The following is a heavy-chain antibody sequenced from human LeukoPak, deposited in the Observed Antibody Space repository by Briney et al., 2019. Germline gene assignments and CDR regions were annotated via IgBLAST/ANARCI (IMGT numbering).Heavy chain of an antibody. D-gene: IGHD1-26*01. CDR1: GFTFSNYG. CDR3: AKDLKVGATYYYYMDV. V-gene: IGHV3-30*02. J-gene: IGHJ6*03. CDR2: IRFDDTSK. Sequence: GGSLRLSCAASGFTFSNYGVHWVRQAPGKGLEWVAFIRFDDTSKFYADSVKGRFTIFRDNSKNMLSLQMNSLRVEDAAVYYCAKDLKVGATYYYYMDVWGKGTTVSVSS.